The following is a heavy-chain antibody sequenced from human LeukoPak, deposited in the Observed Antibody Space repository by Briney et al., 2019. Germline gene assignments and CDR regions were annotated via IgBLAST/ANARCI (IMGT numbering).Heavy chain of an antibody. CDR2: INPNSGGT. Sequence: ASVKVSCKASGYTFTGYYMHWVRQAPGQGPQWMGWINPNSGGTNYAQKSQGRVTMTRDTSISTAYMELSRLRSDDTAVYYCATGGYCSGGSCYSRPLDYWGQGTLVTVSS. D-gene: IGHD2-15*01. CDR1: GYTFTGYY. J-gene: IGHJ4*02. CDR3: ATGGYCSGGSCYSRPLDY. V-gene: IGHV1-2*02.